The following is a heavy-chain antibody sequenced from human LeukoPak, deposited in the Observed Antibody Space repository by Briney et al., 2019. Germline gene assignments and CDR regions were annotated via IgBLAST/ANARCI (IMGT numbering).Heavy chain of an antibody. CDR1: GFTFTSYS. D-gene: IGHD3-22*01. J-gene: IGHJ3*02. CDR3: AKDREMYFYDSSGYRDAFHI. V-gene: IGHV3-23*01. Sequence: GGSLRLSCAASGFTFTSYSMNWVRQAPGKGLEWVSSSGTGGGTYYADSVKGRFTISRDNSHKTLYLQMNSLRAEDTAVYYCAKDREMYFYDSSGYRDAFHIWGQGTKVTVSS. CDR2: SGTGGGT.